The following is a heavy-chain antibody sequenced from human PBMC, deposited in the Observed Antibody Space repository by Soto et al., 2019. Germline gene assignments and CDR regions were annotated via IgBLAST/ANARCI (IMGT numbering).Heavy chain of an antibody. CDR3: AKSIIAAGTYHFDN. CDR1: GFTFTGYA. V-gene: IGHV3-23*01. Sequence: PVGSLRLSCAASGFTFTGYAMSWVRQAPGKGLEWVSGISGSGSSTDYADSVKGRFIISRDSSNNTVYLQMNSLTAEDTAMYYCAKSIIAAGTYHFDNWGQGALVTVSS. J-gene: IGHJ4*02. CDR2: ISGSGSST. D-gene: IGHD6-13*01.